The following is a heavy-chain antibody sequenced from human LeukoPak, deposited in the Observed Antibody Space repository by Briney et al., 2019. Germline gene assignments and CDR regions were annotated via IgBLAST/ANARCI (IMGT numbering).Heavy chain of an antibody. V-gene: IGHV3-7*03. D-gene: IGHD5-18*01. CDR2: IKQDGSEK. CDR3: SRGYSYGFDY. CDR1: GFTFSSYW. Sequence: PGGSLRLSCAASGFTFSSYWMSWVRQAPGRGLEWVANIKQDGSEKYYVDSVKGRFTISRDNAKNSLYLQMNSLRAEDTAVYLCSRGYSYGFDYWGQGTLVTVSS. J-gene: IGHJ4*02.